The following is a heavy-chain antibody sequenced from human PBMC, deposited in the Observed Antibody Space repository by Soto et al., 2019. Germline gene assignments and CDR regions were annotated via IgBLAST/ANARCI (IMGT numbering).Heavy chain of an antibody. CDR2: ISGSGGST. J-gene: IGHJ4*02. CDR3: AKHIVVVVAATHYFDY. Sequence: EVQLLESGGGLVQPEGSLRLSCAASGFTFSSYAMSWVRQAPGKGLEWVSAISGSGGSTYYADSVKGRFTISRDNSKNTLYLQMNSLRAEDTAVYYCAKHIVVVVAATHYFDYWGQGTLVTVSS. V-gene: IGHV3-23*01. CDR1: GFTFSSYA. D-gene: IGHD2-15*01.